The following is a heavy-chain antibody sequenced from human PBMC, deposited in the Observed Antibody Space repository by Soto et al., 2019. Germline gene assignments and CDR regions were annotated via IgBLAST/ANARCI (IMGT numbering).Heavy chain of an antibody. Sequence: ASVKVSCKTSGYTFTTYYIHWVRQAPGQGLEWMGILNPSGGSTNFAQKFQGRVTMTRDTSTSTVYMELSSLRSEDTAVYYCARDLGYALPDYWGQGTLVTVSS. J-gene: IGHJ4*02. CDR3: ARDLGYALPDY. CDR2: LNPSGGST. CDR1: GYTFTTYY. V-gene: IGHV1-46*01. D-gene: IGHD2-15*01.